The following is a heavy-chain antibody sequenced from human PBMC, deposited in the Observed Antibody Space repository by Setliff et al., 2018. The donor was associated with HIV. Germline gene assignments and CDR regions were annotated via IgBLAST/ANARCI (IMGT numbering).Heavy chain of an antibody. CDR2: VYTSGST. CDR3: GRVGFGELFGAFDI. CDR1: GGSMSTYY. D-gene: IGHD3-10*01. J-gene: IGHJ3*02. Sequence: KASETLSLTCSVSGGSMSTYYWSWIRQPAGKRLEWIGRVYTSGSTIYNPSLRSRVSISVDTSKNQFSLKLSSVTAADTAMYYCGRVGFGELFGAFDIWGQGIMVTVSS. V-gene: IGHV4-4*07.